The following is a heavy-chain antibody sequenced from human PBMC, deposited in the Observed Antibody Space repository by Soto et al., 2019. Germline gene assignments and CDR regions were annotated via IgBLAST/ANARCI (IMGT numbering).Heavy chain of an antibody. J-gene: IGHJ3*02. V-gene: IGHV1-2*02. Sequence: QVQLVQSGAEVKKPGASMKVSCKASEYTFTDYFIHWVRQAPGQGLEWMGWINPDSGGTNFAQKFQGRIPMTRDASISTAYMELSRLRSDDAAVYYCARLRVPYDSLGYPYDAFDIWGLGTMVTVSS. CDR3: ARLRVPYDSLGYPYDAFDI. D-gene: IGHD3-22*01. CDR1: EYTFTDYF. CDR2: INPDSGGT.